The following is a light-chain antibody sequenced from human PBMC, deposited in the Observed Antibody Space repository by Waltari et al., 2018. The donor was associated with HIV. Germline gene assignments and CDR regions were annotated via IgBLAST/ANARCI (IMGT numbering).Light chain of an antibody. J-gene: IGKJ3*01. CDR3: LQDGSFPLT. V-gene: IGKV1-6*02. Sequence: IQLTQSPSSLSASVGDRVTITCRASQGIGNDLGWYQQKPGQAPKALIYAASSLQTGIPSRFSGSRSGTDFTLTISSLQTEDSATYYCLQDGSFPLTFGPGTKVDV. CDR2: AAS. CDR1: QGIGND.